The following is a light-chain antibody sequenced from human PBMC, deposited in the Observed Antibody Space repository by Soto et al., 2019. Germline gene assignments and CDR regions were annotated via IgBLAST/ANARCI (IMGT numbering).Light chain of an antibody. CDR1: QSVSSN. CDR3: QQYNNWPFIT. CDR2: GAS. Sequence: EIVMTQSPATLSVSPGERATLSCRASQSVSSNLAWYQQKPGQAPRLLIYGASTRATGIPARFSGSGSGTESTLTISSLQSEDFAVYYCQQYNNWPFITFGQGTRLEIK. V-gene: IGKV3-15*01. J-gene: IGKJ5*01.